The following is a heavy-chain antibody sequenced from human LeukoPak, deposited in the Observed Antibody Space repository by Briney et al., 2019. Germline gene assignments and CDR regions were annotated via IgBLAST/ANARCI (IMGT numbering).Heavy chain of an antibody. CDR1: EFTFSSYA. CDR3: AKPSQGSGWNNYGMDV. Sequence: GGSLRLSCAASEFTFSSYAMSWVRQAPGKGLEWVSAISGSGGSTYYADSVKGRFTISRDNSKNTLYLQMNSLRAEDTAVYYCAKPSQGSGWNNYGMDVWGQGTTVTVSS. CDR2: ISGSGGST. V-gene: IGHV3-23*01. J-gene: IGHJ6*02. D-gene: IGHD6-19*01.